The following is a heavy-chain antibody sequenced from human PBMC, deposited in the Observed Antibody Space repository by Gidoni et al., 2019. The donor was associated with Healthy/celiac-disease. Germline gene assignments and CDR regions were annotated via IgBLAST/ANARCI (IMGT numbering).Heavy chain of an antibody. CDR2: IYTSGST. J-gene: IGHJ5*02. V-gene: IGHV4-61*02. CDR1: GGSISSGSYY. Sequence: QVQLQESGPGLVKPSQTLSLTYPVSGGSISSGSYYWRWLRQPAGKGLEWIGRIYTSGSTNYNPSLKSRVTISVDTSKNQFSLKLSSVTAADTAVYYCARARGYYDSSGYYYEDWFDPWGQGTLVTVSS. D-gene: IGHD3-22*01. CDR3: ARARGYYDSSGYYYEDWFDP.